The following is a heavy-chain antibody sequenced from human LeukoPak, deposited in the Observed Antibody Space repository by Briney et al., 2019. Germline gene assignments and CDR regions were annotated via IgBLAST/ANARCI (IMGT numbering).Heavy chain of an antibody. CDR3: ARDMYSGSYYGDY. D-gene: IGHD1-26*01. CDR1: GFTFSTYW. J-gene: IGHJ4*02. V-gene: IGHV3-7*04. CDR2: INHDGSDK. Sequence: GGSLGLSCAASGFTFSTYWMSWVRQAPGKGLEWVANINHDGSDKNYVDSVKGRFTISRDNAKNSLYLQMNSLRAEDTAVYYCARDMYSGSYYGDYWGQGTLVTVSS.